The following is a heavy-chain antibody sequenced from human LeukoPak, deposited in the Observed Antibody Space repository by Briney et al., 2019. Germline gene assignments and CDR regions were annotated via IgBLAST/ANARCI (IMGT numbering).Heavy chain of an antibody. CDR1: GYIFTGYY. Sequence: ASVKVSCKASGYIFTGYYMHWVRQAPGQGLEWMGWINPNSGGTNYARKFLGRVTMTRDTSISTAYMELSRLRSDDTAVYYCARGPHWDPHFDYWGQGTLVTVSS. J-gene: IGHJ4*02. CDR2: INPNSGGT. V-gene: IGHV1-2*02. D-gene: IGHD7-27*01. CDR3: ARGPHWDPHFDY.